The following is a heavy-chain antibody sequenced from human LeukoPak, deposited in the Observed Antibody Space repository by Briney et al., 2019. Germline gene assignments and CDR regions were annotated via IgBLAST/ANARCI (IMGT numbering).Heavy chain of an antibody. CDR3: ARLTFGFYGAFDY. V-gene: IGHV1-18*01. Sequence: ASVKVSCKTSGYTFTTYGVTWVRQAPRQGLEWMGWISVYSGNTNYAQMLQGRVTMTTDTSTSTAYMELRSLRSDDTAVYYCARLTFGFYGAFDYWGQGTLVTVSS. J-gene: IGHJ4*02. D-gene: IGHD4-17*01. CDR2: ISVYSGNT. CDR1: GYTFTTYG.